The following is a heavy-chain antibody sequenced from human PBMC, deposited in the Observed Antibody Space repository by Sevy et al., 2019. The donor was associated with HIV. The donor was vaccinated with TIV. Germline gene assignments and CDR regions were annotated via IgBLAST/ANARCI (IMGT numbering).Heavy chain of an antibody. CDR2: ISGSGGST. CDR1: GFTFSTYA. J-gene: IGHJ6*02. D-gene: IGHD3-3*01. V-gene: IGHV3-23*01. CDR3: ARRPDFGVVIPTGVMDV. Sequence: GGSLRLSCAASGFTFSTYAMTWVRQAPGKGLQWVSVISGSGGSTYYADSVKGRFTISRDNSKNTMDLQMNSLRAEDTAVYYCARRPDFGVVIPTGVMDVWGQGTTVTVSS.